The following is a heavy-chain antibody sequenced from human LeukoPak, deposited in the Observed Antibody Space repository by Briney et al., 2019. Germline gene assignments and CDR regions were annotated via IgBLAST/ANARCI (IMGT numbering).Heavy chain of an antibody. V-gene: IGHV3-21*01. J-gene: IGHJ5*02. CDR3: ARSYCSSTTCGFDP. CDR1: GFTFSSYS. D-gene: IGHD2-2*01. Sequence: GGSLRLSCAASGFTFSSYSMNWVRQAPGKGLEWVSSISTSSSYIYYADSLKGRFTISRDNAKNSLYLQMNSLGAEDTAVYYCARSYCSSTTCGFDPWGQGTLVTVSS. CDR2: ISTSSSYI.